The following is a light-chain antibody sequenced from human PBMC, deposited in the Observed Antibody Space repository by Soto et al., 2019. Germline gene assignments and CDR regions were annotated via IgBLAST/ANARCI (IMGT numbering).Light chain of an antibody. CDR1: QSVSSY. CDR3: QQYGSSGT. V-gene: IGKV3-20*01. J-gene: IGKJ1*01. Sequence: EIVLTQSPATLSLSPGERATLSCRASQSVSSYLAWYQQTRGQAPRLLIYGASNRATGIPDRFSGSGSGTDFTLTISRLEPEDFAVYYCQQYGSSGTFGQGTKVDIK. CDR2: GAS.